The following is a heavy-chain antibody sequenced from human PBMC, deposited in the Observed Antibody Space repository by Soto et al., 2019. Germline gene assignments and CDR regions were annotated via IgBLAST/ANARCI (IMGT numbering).Heavy chain of an antibody. CDR1: GFTFSSYS. Sequence: PGGSLRLSCAASGFTFSSYSMNWVRQAPGKGLEWVSYISSSSSTIYYADSVKGRFTISRDNAKNSLYLQINSLRAEDTAVYYCARVDFPYYFDYWGQGTLVTVSS. J-gene: IGHJ4*02. CDR2: ISSSSSTI. V-gene: IGHV3-48*01. D-gene: IGHD2-21*01. CDR3: ARVDFPYYFDY.